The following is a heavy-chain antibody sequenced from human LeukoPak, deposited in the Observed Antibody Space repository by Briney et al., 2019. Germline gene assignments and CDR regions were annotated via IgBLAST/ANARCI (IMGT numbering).Heavy chain of an antibody. CDR1: GFTVSSNY. D-gene: IGHD6-13*01. J-gene: IGHJ4*02. CDR2: IYSGGST. Sequence: GSLRLSCAASGFTVSSNYMSWVRQAPGKGLEWVSVIYSGGSTYYADSVKGRFTISRDNSKNTLYLQMNSLRAEDTAVYYCARTKGVAAAGTYFDYWGQGTLVTVSS. V-gene: IGHV3-66*01. CDR3: ARTKGVAAAGTYFDY.